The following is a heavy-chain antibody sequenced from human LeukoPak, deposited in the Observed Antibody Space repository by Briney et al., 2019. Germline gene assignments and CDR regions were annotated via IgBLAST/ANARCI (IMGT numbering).Heavy chain of an antibody. CDR1: GFTLSSYA. CDR3: AKAPVTTCSGAYCYPFYY. V-gene: IGHV3-23*01. CDR2: ISVSGNT. D-gene: IGHD2-15*01. Sequence: GESLRLSCSASGFTLSSYAMSWVRQGPGKGLAWVSSISVSGNTYHAAAVKGRFNNSRDSYKNTLYLQMNSLRAEDAAVYYCAKAPVTTCSGAYCYPFYYWGQGTLVTVPS. J-gene: IGHJ4*02.